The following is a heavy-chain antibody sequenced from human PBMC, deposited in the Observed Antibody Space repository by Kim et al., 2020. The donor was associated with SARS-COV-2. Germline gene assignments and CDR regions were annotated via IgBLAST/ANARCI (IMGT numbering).Heavy chain of an antibody. CDR2: IKTNTGNP. J-gene: IGHJ6*01. Sequence: ASVKVYCKASGYTFTSYAMNWVRKAPGQVLEWMGWIKTNTGNPTYAQGLTGRFVFSLDTSVSTAYLKISSLKAEYTAVYYCARGGIAAAGTAMNYYYYYG. CDR3: ARGGIAAAGTAMNYYYYYG. V-gene: IGHV7-4-1*02. CDR1: GYTFTSYA. D-gene: IGHD6-13*01.